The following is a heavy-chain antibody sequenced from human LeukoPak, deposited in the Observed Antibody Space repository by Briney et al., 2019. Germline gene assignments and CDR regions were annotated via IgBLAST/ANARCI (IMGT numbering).Heavy chain of an antibody. CDR3: AKLRYYDSSAYIDY. Sequence: GGSLRLSCAASGFTFRTNYMIWVREAPGKGRGGGATLNPDGTENYYVDSVKGRFTISRDNSKTTLYLQMNSLRAEDTAVYYCAKLRYYDSSAYIDYWGQGTLVTVSS. V-gene: IGHV3-7*03. D-gene: IGHD3-22*01. CDR2: LNPDGTEN. J-gene: IGHJ4*02. CDR1: GFTFRTNY.